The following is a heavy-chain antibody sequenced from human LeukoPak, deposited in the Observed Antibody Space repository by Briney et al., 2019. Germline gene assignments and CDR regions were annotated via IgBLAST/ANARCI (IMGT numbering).Heavy chain of an antibody. Sequence: GGSLRLSCAASGFTFDDYAMHWVRQAPGKGLEWVSGISWNSGSIGYADSVKGRFTISRDNAKISLYLQMNSLRAEDMALYYCAKDMASTMAGGNYFDYWGQGTLVTVSS. D-gene: IGHD6-19*01. CDR3: AKDMASTMAGGNYFDY. V-gene: IGHV3-9*03. J-gene: IGHJ4*02. CDR2: ISWNSGSI. CDR1: GFTFDDYA.